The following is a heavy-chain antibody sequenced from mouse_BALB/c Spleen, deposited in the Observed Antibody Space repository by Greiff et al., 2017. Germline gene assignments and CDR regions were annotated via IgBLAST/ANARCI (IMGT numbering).Heavy chain of an antibody. D-gene: IGHD2-4*01. J-gene: IGHJ3*01. V-gene: IGHV1-9*01. CDR1: GYTFSSYW. Sequence: LVESGAELMKPGASVKISCKATGYTFSSYWIEWVKQRPGHGLEWIGEILPGSGSTNYNEKFKGKATFTADTSSNTAYMQLSSLTSEDSAVYYCARNDYDFAWFAYWGQGTLVTVSA. CDR2: ILPGSGST. CDR3: ARNDYDFAWFAY.